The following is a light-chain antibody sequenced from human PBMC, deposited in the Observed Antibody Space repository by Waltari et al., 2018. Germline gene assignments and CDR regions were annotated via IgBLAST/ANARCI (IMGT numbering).Light chain of an antibody. CDR2: EAS. V-gene: IGLV2-8*01. CDR3: SSYAGRDNCL. CDR1: STDLTTYNY. J-gene: IGLJ2*01. Sequence: QSALTQLPSASGSPGQSVTLSCSGTSTDLTTYNYVSWYQHPPGRAPKLLIYEASKRPAGFPVRFFGSNSGNAAFLPVSGLQPEDDAVYYCSSYAGRDNCLFGGGTKLTVL.